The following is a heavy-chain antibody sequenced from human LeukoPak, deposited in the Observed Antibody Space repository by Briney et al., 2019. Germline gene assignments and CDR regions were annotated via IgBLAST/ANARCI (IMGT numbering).Heavy chain of an antibody. CDR1: GGSFSGYY. D-gene: IGHD6-19*01. J-gene: IGHJ4*02. CDR2: INHSGST. CDR3: ARLKQWLVPGYFDY. Sequence: SETLSLTCAVYGGSFSGYYWSWIRQPPGKGLEWIGEINHSGSTNYNPSLKSRVTISVDTSKNQFSLKLSSVTAADTAVYYCARLKQWLVPGYFDYWGQGTLVTVSS. V-gene: IGHV4-34*01.